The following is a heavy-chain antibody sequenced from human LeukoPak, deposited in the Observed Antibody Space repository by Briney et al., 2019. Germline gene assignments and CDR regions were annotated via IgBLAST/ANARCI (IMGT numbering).Heavy chain of an antibody. J-gene: IGHJ4*02. Sequence: PSETLSLTCTVSGGSISSSSYYWGWIRQPPGKGLEWIGSIYYSGSTYYNPSLKSRVTISVDTSKNQFSLKLSSVTAADTAVYYCARAAGRGSTSGLDFDYWGQGTLVTVSS. V-gene: IGHV4-39*07. CDR2: IYYSGST. CDR3: ARAAGRGSTSGLDFDY. CDR1: GGSISSSSYY. D-gene: IGHD2-2*01.